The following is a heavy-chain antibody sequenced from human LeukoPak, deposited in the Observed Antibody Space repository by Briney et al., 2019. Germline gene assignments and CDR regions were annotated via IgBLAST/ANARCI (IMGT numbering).Heavy chain of an antibody. CDR1: GFTFSSYA. CDR3: AKDDNPGSYSSCWFDP. V-gene: IGHV3-23*01. D-gene: IGHD1-14*01. CDR2: ISGSGGST. Sequence: GASLRLFCAASGFTFSSYAMRWVRHAPGKGLEWVSAISGSGGSTYYADSVKGRFTISRDNSKNTLYLQMNSLRAEDTAVYYCAKDDNPGSYSSCWFDPWGQGTLVTVSS. J-gene: IGHJ5*02.